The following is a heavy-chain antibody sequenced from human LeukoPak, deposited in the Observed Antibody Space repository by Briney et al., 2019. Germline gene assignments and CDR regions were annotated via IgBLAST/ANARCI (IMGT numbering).Heavy chain of an antibody. CDR1: GVSVHSNSAA. CDR3: ARDPAYQTLNGWFDP. CDR2: TYYRSKWYN. J-gene: IGHJ5*02. Sequence: SQTLSLTCSISGVSVHSNSAAWNWIRQSPSRGLEWLGRTYYRSKWYNDYAVSVKSRITINPDTSKNQFSLQLNSVTPEDTAVYYCARDPAYQTLNGWFDPWGQGTLVTVSS. D-gene: IGHD2-2*01. V-gene: IGHV6-1*01.